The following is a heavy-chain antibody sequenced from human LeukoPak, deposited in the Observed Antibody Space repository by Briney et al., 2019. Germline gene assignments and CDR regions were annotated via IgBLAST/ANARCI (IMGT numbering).Heavy chain of an antibody. CDR2: INQDGNEK. CDR3: ARDRVWTVLY. J-gene: IGHJ4*02. V-gene: IGHV3-7*01. D-gene: IGHD6-13*01. Sequence: PGGSLRLSCAASGFTFSSYWMSWVRQAPGKGLEWVANINQDGNEKYYVDSVKGRFSISRDNAKNSLYLQMNSLKTEDTAVYYCARDRVWTVLYWGQGTLVTVSS. CDR1: GFTFSSYW.